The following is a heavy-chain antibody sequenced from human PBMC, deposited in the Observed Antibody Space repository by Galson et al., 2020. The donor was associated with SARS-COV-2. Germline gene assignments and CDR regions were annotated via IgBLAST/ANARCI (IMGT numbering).Heavy chain of an antibody. Sequence: GGSLRLSCAASGFTFSSYGMHWVRQAPGKGLEWVAAICDDGSNKYYADSVKGRFTISRDNSKNTLYLQMNSLRAEDTAVYYCAKDHYFWSGYYSLDYWGQGTLVTVSS. D-gene: IGHD3-3*01. CDR3: AKDHYFWSGYYSLDY. CDR2: ICDDGSNK. J-gene: IGHJ4*02. V-gene: IGHV3-33*06. CDR1: GFTFSSYG.